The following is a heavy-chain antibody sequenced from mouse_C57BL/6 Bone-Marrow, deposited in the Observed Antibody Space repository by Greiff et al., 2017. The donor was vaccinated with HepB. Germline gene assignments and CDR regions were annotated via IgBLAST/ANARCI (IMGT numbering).Heavy chain of an antibody. D-gene: IGHD2-2*01. CDR1: GFNIKDDY. V-gene: IGHV14-4*01. Sequence: VQLQQSGAELVRPGASVKLSCTASGFNIKDDYMHWVKQRPEQGLEWIGWIDPENGDTVYASKFQGKATIPADTSSNTAYLQLSSLTSEDPAVYYCTTWFAWFAYWGQGTLVTVSA. CDR3: TTWFAWFAY. CDR2: IDPENGDT. J-gene: IGHJ3*01.